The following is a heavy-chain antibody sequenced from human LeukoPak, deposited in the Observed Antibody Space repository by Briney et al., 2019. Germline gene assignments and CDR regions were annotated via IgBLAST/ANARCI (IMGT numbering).Heavy chain of an antibody. V-gene: IGHV3-11*03. Sequence: GGSLRLSCAASGFTFSDYYMSWIRQAPGKGLEWVSYISSSSSYTNYADSVKGRFTISRDNAKNSLYLQMNSLRAEDTAVYYCGRGIFRLGGVGGGYYFDYWGQGTLVTVSS. CDR2: ISSSSSYT. CDR1: GFTFSDYY. D-gene: IGHD3-16*01. CDR3: GRGIFRLGGVGGGYYFDY. J-gene: IGHJ4*02.